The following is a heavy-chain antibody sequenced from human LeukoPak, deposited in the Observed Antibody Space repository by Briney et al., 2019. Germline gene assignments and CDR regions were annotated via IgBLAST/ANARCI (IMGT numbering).Heavy chain of an antibody. D-gene: IGHD3-22*01. Sequence: PSETLSLTCTVSGGSISSGDYYWSWIRQPPGKGLEWIGYIYYSGSTYYNPSLKSRVTISVDTSKNQFSLKLSSVTAADTAVYYCAREDSHYYGSSGYKHWGQGTLVTVSS. V-gene: IGHV4-30-4*01. J-gene: IGHJ4*02. CDR1: GGSISSGDYY. CDR2: IYYSGST. CDR3: AREDSHYYGSSGYKH.